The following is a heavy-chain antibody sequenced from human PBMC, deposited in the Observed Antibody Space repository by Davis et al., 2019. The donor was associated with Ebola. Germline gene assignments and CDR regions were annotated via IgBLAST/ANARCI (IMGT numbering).Heavy chain of an antibody. CDR2: IIPILGIA. Sequence: SVKVSCKASGGTFSSYAISWVRQAPGQGLEWMGRIIPILGIANYAQKFQGRVTITADESTSTAYMELSSLRSEDTAVYYCARGTAKSIVATITHYYYGMDVWGQGTTVTVSS. J-gene: IGHJ6*02. CDR1: GGTFSSYA. CDR3: ARGTAKSIVATITHYYYGMDV. V-gene: IGHV1-69*04. D-gene: IGHD5-12*01.